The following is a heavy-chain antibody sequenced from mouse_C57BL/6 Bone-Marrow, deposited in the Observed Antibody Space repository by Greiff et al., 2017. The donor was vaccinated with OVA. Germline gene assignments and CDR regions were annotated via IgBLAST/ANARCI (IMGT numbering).Heavy chain of an antibody. Sequence: VQLKQSGPELVKPGASVKISCKASGYTFTDYYMNWVKQSHGKSLEWIGDINPNNGGTSYNQKFKGKATLTVDKSSSTAYMELRSLTSEDSAVYYCARDGSSYDYFDYWGQGTTLTVSS. CDR3: ARDGSSYDYFDY. D-gene: IGHD1-1*01. CDR1: GYTFTDYY. CDR2: INPNNGGT. J-gene: IGHJ2*01. V-gene: IGHV1-26*01.